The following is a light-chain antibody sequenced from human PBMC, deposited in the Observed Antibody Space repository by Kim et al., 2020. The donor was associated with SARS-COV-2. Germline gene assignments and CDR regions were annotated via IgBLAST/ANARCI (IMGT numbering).Light chain of an antibody. Sequence: GDRVTITCQASQDIDIHLNWYQHKSGKTPKLLIFDASNLDVGVPSRFRGSGSGTDFTFIINNLQPEDFATYYCQHYHSLPITFGQGTRLEIK. CDR2: DAS. CDR3: QHYHSLPIT. CDR1: QDIDIH. J-gene: IGKJ5*01. V-gene: IGKV1-33*01.